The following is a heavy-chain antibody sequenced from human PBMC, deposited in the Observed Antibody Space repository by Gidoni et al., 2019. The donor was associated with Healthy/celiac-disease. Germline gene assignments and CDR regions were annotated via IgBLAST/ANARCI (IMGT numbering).Heavy chain of an antibody. J-gene: IGHJ6*02. Sequence: QVQLVESGGGVVQPGRSLRLSCAASGFTFSSSALHWARQAPGKGLEWVAVISYDGSNKYYADSVKGRFTISRDNSKNTLYLQMNSLRAEDTAVYYCARDIGITGTTGGEYYYYGMDVWGQGTTVTVSS. CDR3: ARDIGITGTTGGEYYYYGMDV. V-gene: IGHV3-30-3*01. D-gene: IGHD1-7*01. CDR2: ISYDGSNK. CDR1: GFTFSSSA.